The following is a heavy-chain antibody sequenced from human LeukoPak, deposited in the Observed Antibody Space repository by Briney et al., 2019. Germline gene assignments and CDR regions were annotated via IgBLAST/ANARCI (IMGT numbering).Heavy chain of an antibody. V-gene: IGHV3-43*01. D-gene: IGHD6-13*01. CDR1: GFTFHDHT. CDR2: ITWDGEVT. CDR3: IKDAAYSSSWFVYFDY. J-gene: IGHJ4*02. Sequence: GGSVRLSCAASGFTFHDHTMHWVRRGPGKRREWGALITWDGEVTHYADAVKVRFTLSSDNSNTSLFLQMNSVTTEDTPLHYCIKDAAYSSSWFVYFDYWGQGTLVPVSS.